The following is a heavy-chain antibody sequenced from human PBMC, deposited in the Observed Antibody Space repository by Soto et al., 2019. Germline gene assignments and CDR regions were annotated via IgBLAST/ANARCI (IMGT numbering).Heavy chain of an antibody. J-gene: IGHJ4*02. CDR3: AKEPYSDFWSAYYYFDY. CDR1: GSTFGSNA. Sequence: EVQLLESGGGLVQPGGSLRLSCAASGSTFGSNAMIWVRQAPGKGLEWVSAISGSGGSAYYADSVKGRFTISRDNSINTLYLQMNSLRAEDTALYYCAKEPYSDFWSAYYYFDYWGQGTLVTVSS. CDR2: ISGSGGSA. V-gene: IGHV3-23*01. D-gene: IGHD3-3*01.